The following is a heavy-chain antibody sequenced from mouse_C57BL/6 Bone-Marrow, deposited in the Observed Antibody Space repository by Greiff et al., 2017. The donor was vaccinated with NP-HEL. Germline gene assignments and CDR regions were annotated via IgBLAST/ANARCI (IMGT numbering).Heavy chain of an antibody. Sequence: EVQLVESGGGLVQPGGSLSLSCAASGFTFTDYYMSWVRQPPGKALEWVGFIRNKANGYTIEYSASVKGRFTISRDNSQSILYLQMNALRAEDSATYYCARSIYYDYADDPFYGMDYWGQGTSATVSS. V-gene: IGHV7-3*01. J-gene: IGHJ4*01. CDR2: IRNKANGYTI. D-gene: IGHD2-4*01. CDR3: ARSIYYDYADDPFYGMDY. CDR1: GFTFTDYY.